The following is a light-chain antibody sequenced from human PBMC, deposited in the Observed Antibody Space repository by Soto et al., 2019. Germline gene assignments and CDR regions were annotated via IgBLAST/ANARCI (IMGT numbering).Light chain of an antibody. J-gene: IGKJ5*01. V-gene: IGKV3-20*01. Sequence: EIVLTQSPATLSLSPGERATLSCRASQSVSSYLAWYQQKPGQAPRLLIYGASSRATGIPDRFSGSGSGTDFTLTISRLEPEDFAVYYCQQYGSSPTFGQGTRREIK. CDR1: QSVSSY. CDR2: GAS. CDR3: QQYGSSPT.